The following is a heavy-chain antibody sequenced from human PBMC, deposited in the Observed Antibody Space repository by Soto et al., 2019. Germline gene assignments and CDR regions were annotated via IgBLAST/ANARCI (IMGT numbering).Heavy chain of an antibody. V-gene: IGHV3-23*01. CDR1: AFTFSSYA. CDR3: ARWSYLDY. CDR2: ISGSDGKT. J-gene: IGHJ4*02. Sequence: LRLSCAASAFTFSSYAMSWVRQAPGKGLEWVSTISGSDGKTFYADSVKGRFSISRDTSQSTLYLQMNSLRADDTAMYYCARWSYLDYWGQGTRVTVSS. D-gene: IGHD3-3*01.